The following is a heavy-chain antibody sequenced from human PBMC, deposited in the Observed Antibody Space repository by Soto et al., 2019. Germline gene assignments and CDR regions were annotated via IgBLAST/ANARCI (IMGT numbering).Heavy chain of an antibody. CDR2: ISAYNGNT. V-gene: IGHV1-18*01. CDR3: ARHDWLAADGTDDY. J-gene: IGHJ4*02. CDR1: GYTFTSYG. D-gene: IGHD6-13*01. Sequence: QVPLVQSGAEVKKPGASVKDSCKASGYTFTSYGISWVRQAPGQGLEWMGWISAYNGNTNYAQKLQGRVTMTTDTSTSTAYMELCSMRSDDTAVYYCARHDWLAADGTDDYWGQGTLVTVSS.